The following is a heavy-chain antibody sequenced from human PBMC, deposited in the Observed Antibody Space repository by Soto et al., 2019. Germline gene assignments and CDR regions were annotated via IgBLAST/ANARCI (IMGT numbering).Heavy chain of an antibody. CDR3: ARDTPPTDY. CDR1: GYTFTSYH. CDR2: TSAYNTNT. J-gene: IGHJ4*02. Sequence: QVQLVQSGAEVKKPGASVKVSCKTSGYTFTSYHTSGVRQAPGQGLEWMGWTSAYNTNTNYEQKFQGRVTMTTDTLASTAYMELRSLRSDETAVYYCARDTPPTDYWGQGTLVTVSS. V-gene: IGHV1-18*01.